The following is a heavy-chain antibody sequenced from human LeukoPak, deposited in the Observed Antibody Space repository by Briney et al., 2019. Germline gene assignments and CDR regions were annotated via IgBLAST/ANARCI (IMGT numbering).Heavy chain of an antibody. J-gene: IGHJ4*02. CDR2: IYNSGST. D-gene: IGHD7-27*01. CDR1: GGPISSGDYY. Sequence: SQTLSLTCTVSGGPISSGDYYWSWIRQPPGKGLEWIGYIYNSGSTNYNPSLKSRVTISVDTSKNQLSLKLSSVTAADTAVYYCARERDNWGSAAYFDYWGQGTLVTVSS. V-gene: IGHV4-61*08. CDR3: ARERDNWGSAAYFDY.